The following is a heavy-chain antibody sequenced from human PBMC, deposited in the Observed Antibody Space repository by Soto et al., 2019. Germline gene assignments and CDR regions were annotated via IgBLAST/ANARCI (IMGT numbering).Heavy chain of an antibody. CDR1: GFTFSSYG. CDR3: ARGPSDTTTDY. CDR2: IWYDGSNK. Sequence: QVQLVESGGGVVQPGRSLRLSCAASGFTFSSYGMHWVRQAPGKGLEWVALIWYDGSNKYYADSVKGRFTISRDNSKNTLYLQMNSLKAEDTAVYCCARGPSDTTTDYWGQGTLVTVSS. V-gene: IGHV3-33*01. D-gene: IGHD5-18*01. J-gene: IGHJ4*02.